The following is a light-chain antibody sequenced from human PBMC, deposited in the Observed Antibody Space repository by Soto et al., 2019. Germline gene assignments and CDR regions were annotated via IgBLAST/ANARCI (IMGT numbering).Light chain of an antibody. CDR3: CSYAASNTFV. CDR2: DVS. J-gene: IGLJ1*01. V-gene: IGLV2-11*01. Sequence: QSALTQPASVSGSPGQSITISCTGTSSDVGGYNYVSWYQQHPGKAPKLMIYDVSKRPSGVPDRFSGSKSGNTASLTISGLQAEDEADYYCCSYAASNTFVFGTGTKVTVL. CDR1: SSDVGGYNY.